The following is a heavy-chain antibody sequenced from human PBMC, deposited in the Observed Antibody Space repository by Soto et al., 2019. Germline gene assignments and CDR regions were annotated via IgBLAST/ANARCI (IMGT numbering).Heavy chain of an antibody. Sequence: GGSLRLSCAASGFTFSSYGMHWVRQAPGKGLEWVAVIWYDGSNKYYADSVKGRFTISRDNSKNTLYLQMNSLRAEDTAVYYCARDTPTANGDYYFDYWGQGTLVTVSS. CDR1: GFTFSSYG. CDR2: IWYDGSNK. J-gene: IGHJ4*02. D-gene: IGHD4-17*01. CDR3: ARDTPTANGDYYFDY. V-gene: IGHV3-33*01.